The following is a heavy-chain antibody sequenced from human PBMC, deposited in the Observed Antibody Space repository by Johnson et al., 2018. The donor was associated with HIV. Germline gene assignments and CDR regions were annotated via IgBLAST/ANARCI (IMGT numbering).Heavy chain of an antibody. CDR2: ISSNGGST. D-gene: IGHD2-21*02. V-gene: IGHV3-64*01. CDR1: GFTFSSYA. CDR3: ARGTVCGGDCYSRAFDI. Sequence: VQLVESGGGLVQPGGSLRLSCAASGFTFSSYAMHWVRQAPGKGLEYVSAISSNGGSTYYANSVKGRFTISRDNSKKTLYLQMGSLRAEDMAVYYCARGTVCGGDCYSRAFDIWGQGTMVTVSS. J-gene: IGHJ3*02.